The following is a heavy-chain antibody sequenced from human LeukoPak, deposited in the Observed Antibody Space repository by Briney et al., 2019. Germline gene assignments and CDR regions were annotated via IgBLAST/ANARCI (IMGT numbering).Heavy chain of an antibody. V-gene: IGHV3-23*01. CDR3: AKLRAQFSSSSFFDA. D-gene: IGHD6-6*01. CDR1: GFAFGTYA. Sequence: PGGSLRLSCAASGFAFGTYAMTWVRQAPGKGLEWVSTVHSSGHTYYSDSVRGRFVISRDNSKNTLFFQMDSLKADDTAIYYCAKLRAQFSSSSFFDAWGQGALVTVSS. CDR2: VHSSGHT. J-gene: IGHJ4*02.